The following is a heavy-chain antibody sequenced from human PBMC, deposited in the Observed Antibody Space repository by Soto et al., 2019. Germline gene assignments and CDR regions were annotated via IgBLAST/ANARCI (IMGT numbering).Heavy chain of an antibody. V-gene: IGHV3-30-3*01. J-gene: IGHJ5*02. CDR2: ISYDGSNK. CDR1: GFTFSSYA. CDR3: ARESYYDFWSGYYTAKNWFDP. D-gene: IGHD3-3*01. Sequence: GGSLRLSCAASGFTFSSYAMHWVRQAPGKGLEWVAVISYDGSNKYYADSVKGRFTISRDNSKNTLYLQMNSLRAEDTAVYYCARESYYDFWSGYYTAKNWFDPWGQGTLVTVSS.